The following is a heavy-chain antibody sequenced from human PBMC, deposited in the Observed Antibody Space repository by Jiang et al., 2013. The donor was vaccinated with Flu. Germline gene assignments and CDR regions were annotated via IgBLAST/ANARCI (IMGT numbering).Heavy chain of an antibody. V-gene: IGHV4-38-2*02. D-gene: IGHD5-12*01. Sequence: LLKPSETLSLTCTVSGYSISSGYYGGWIRQPPGKGLEWIGSIYHSGNTYYNPSLKSRVTISVDTSKNQFSLELSSVTAADTTVYYCAGSNVRYSALDSWGQGTLVTVSS. J-gene: IGHJ4*02. CDR2: IYHSGNT. CDR3: AGSNVRYSALDS. CDR1: GYSISSGYY.